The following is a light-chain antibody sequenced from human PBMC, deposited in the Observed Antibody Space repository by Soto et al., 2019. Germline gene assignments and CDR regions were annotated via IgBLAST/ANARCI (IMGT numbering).Light chain of an antibody. V-gene: IGKV3-11*01. CDR3: QQRRNWQVT. CDR2: DAT. J-gene: IGKJ5*01. Sequence: EIVLTQSPATLALSPGERATLSCRTSQSVRSYLAWYQQKPGQAPRLLIYDATNRATGIPARFSGSGSGTAFSLTISSLGPEDFAVYYCQQRRNWQVTFGQGTRLEIK. CDR1: QSVRSY.